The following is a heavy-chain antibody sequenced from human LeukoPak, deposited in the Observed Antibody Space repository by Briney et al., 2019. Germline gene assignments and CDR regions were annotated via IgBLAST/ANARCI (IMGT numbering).Heavy chain of an antibody. CDR3: ARMGGGSIRHFDY. CDR1: GYIFTGYY. J-gene: IGHJ4*02. V-gene: IGHV1-2*02. CDR2: INANNGGT. D-gene: IGHD3-16*01. Sequence: ASVKVSCKASGYIFTGYYMQWARQAPGQGLEWMGRINANNGGTNYAQKFQGRVTMTRDTSISTAYMELSSLRSDDTAVYYCARMGGGSIRHFDYWGQGTLVTVSS.